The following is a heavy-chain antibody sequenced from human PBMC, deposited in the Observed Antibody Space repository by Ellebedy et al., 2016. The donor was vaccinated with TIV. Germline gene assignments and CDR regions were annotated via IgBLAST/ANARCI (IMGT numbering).Heavy chain of an antibody. V-gene: IGHV4-59*08. CDR3: ATHMTGYYNGWFDP. J-gene: IGHJ5*02. D-gene: IGHD3-9*01. CDR2: IYYSGST. Sequence: MPSETLSLTCTVSGGSISSYYWSWIRQPPGKGLEWIGYIYYSGSTNYNPSLKSRVTISVDTSKNQFSLKLSSVTAADTAVYYCATHMTGYYNGWFDPWGQGTLVTVSS. CDR1: GGSISSYY.